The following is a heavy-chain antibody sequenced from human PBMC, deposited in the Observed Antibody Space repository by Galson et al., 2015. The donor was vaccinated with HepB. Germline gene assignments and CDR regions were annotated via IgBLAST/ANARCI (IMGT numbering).Heavy chain of an antibody. J-gene: IGHJ4*02. CDR1: GGSISSSSYY. D-gene: IGHD2-2*01. CDR3: ARHESESKTYAADN. V-gene: IGHV4-39*01. CDR2: FYYTGNT. Sequence: ETLSLICTVSGGSISSSSYYWGWLRQPPGKGLEWIGSFYYTGNTHYNPSLKSRVTISGDTSKNQFSLKLNSVTAADTAVYYCARHESESKTYAADNWGQGTLVTVSS.